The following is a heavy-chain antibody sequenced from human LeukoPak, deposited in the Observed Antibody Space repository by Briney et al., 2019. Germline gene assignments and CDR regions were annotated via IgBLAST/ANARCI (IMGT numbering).Heavy chain of an antibody. J-gene: IGHJ4*02. D-gene: IGHD3-22*01. CDR3: ARGGDTYYYDSSGS. CDR2: IIHIFGTA. Sequence: SVKVSCKASGGTFSSYAISWVRQAPGQGLEWMGRIIHIFGTANYAQKFQGRVTITTDESTSTAYMELSSLRSEDTAVYYCARGGDTYYYDSSGSWGQGTLVTVSS. V-gene: IGHV1-69*05. CDR1: GGTFSSYA.